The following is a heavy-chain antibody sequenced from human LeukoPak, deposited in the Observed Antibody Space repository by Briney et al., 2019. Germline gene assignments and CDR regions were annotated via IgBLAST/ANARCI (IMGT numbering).Heavy chain of an antibody. V-gene: IGHV4-39*07. D-gene: IGHD3-9*01. CDR3: VRDLGHFDIDY. Sequence: SETLSLTCIVSGGSIRNYNNYWGWIRQPPGKGLEWIGSVYSSGDTYYNPSVESRVTMSRDTSKNQFSLKLTSVTAADTAVYYCVRDLGHFDIDYWGQGTLVIVSS. CDR1: GGSIRNYNNY. J-gene: IGHJ4*02. CDR2: VYSSGDT.